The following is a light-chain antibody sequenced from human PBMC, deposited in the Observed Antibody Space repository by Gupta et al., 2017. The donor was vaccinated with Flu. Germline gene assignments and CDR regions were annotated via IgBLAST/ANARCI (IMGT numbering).Light chain of an antibody. CDR3: QQSDSTPWT. Sequence: PSSLSASVGDRVTITCLASQRIRKYLNWYQQKPGKAPKLLIYTASTVQSGVPSRFSGSGSGTDFTLTINRLQPEDFATYYCQQSDSTPWTFGQGTKVEIK. CDR2: TAS. CDR1: QRIRKY. J-gene: IGKJ1*01. V-gene: IGKV1-39*01.